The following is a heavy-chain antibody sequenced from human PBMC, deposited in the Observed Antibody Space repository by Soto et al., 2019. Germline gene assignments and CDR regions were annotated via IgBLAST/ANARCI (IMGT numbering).Heavy chain of an antibody. CDR2: ISYDGRVQ. CDR3: AKEATAKVGHHFDY. CDR1: GFTFSNYG. Sequence: QVQLVESGGGVVQPGRSLRLSCAASGFTFSNYGMQWVRQAPGKGLEWVAVISYDGRVQYYADSVKGRFTISRDNSKNTLYLQMNSLRAEDTAIYDCAKEATAKVGHHFDYWGQGTLGTVSS. J-gene: IGHJ4*02. D-gene: IGHD5-18*01. V-gene: IGHV3-30*18.